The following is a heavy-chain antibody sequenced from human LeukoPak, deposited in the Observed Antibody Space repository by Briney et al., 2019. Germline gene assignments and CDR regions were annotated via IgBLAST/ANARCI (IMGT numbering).Heavy chain of an antibody. CDR3: AREVDSRGVDY. CDR1: GFTFSSYE. Sequence: GGSLRLSCAASGFTFSSYEMNWVRQAPGKGLEWVSYISSSGSTIYYADSVKGRFTISRDNAKNSLYLQMNSLRAEDTAVYYCAREVDSRGVDYWGQGTLVTVSS. CDR2: ISSSGSTI. J-gene: IGHJ4*02. V-gene: IGHV3-48*03. D-gene: IGHD5-12*01.